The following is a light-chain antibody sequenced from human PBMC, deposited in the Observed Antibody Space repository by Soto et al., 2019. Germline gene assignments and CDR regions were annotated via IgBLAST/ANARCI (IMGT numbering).Light chain of an antibody. V-gene: IGLV1-44*01. J-gene: IGLJ1*01. CDR3: AAWDDSLNGRV. Sequence: QAVVTQPPSASGTPGQRVTISCSGSNSNIGSNTVNWYQQLPGTAPKLLIYYDNLRPSGVPDRISGSKSGTSASLALSGLQSDDEADYYCAAWDDSLNGRVFGTGTKLTVL. CDR2: YDN. CDR1: NSNIGSNT.